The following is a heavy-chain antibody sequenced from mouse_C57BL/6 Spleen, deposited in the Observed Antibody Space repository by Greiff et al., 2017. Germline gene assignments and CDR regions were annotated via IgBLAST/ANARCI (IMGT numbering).Heavy chain of an antibody. V-gene: IGHV1-69*01. D-gene: IGHD1-1*01. CDR1: GYTFTSYW. Sequence: QVQLKQPGAELVMPGASVKLSCKASGYTFTSYWMHWVKQRPGQGLEWIGEIDPSDSYTNYNQKFKGKSTLTVDKSSSTAYMQLSSLTSEDSAVYYCARPSITTVVRYFDVWGTGTTVTVSS. CDR2: IDPSDSYT. CDR3: ARPSITTVVRYFDV. J-gene: IGHJ1*03.